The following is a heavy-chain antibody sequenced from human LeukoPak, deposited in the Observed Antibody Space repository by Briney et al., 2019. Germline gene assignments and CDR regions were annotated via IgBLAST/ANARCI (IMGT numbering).Heavy chain of an antibody. V-gene: IGHV3-33*06. CDR2: IWFDGSKK. D-gene: IGHD2-2*01. J-gene: IGHJ4*02. CDR1: GFAFGIHG. CDR3: AKDHSSRPSAY. Sequence: GGSLRLSCVTSGFAFGIHGMHWVRQAPGKGLEWVAVIWFDGSKKYYADSVRGRFTISRDNSKNTIYLQMNSLRVEDTALYYCAKDHSSRPSAYWGQGTLVTVSS.